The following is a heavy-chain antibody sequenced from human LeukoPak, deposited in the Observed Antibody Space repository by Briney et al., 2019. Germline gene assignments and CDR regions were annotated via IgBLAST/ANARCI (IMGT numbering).Heavy chain of an antibody. J-gene: IGHJ4*02. CDR1: GGSIISSSYN. D-gene: IGHD3-10*01. CDR3: ASNGHTGYFDY. Sequence: PSETLSLTCAVSGGSIISSSYNWGWIRQPPGKGLEWIGTIYHSGTTYYNPSLKSRVTISVDTSKNQFSLKLSSVTAADTAVYYCASNGHTGYFDYWGQGTLVTVSS. V-gene: IGHV4-39*01. CDR2: IYHSGTT.